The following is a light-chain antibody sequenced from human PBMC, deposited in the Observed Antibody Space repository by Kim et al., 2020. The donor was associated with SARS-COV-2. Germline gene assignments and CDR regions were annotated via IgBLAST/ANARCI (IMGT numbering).Light chain of an antibody. Sequence: ASVGDRVNITCRASQNIRTYLAWYQQKPGKAPHLLIHTTSSLQSGVPSRFSGSGSGTDFTLTISSLQPEDFATYYCQQANSFPFPFGPGTKVDIK. J-gene: IGKJ3*01. CDR1: QNIRTY. CDR2: TTS. CDR3: QQANSFPFP. V-gene: IGKV1-12*01.